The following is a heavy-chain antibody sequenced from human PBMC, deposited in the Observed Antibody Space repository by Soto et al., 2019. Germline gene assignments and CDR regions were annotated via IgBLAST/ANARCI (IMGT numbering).Heavy chain of an antibody. CDR3: AREGVFWSGYPFDY. CDR2: ISSSSSTI. J-gene: IGHJ4*02. CDR1: GFTFSNYS. V-gene: IGHV3-48*02. D-gene: IGHD3-3*01. Sequence: GGSLRLSCAASGFTFSNYSMNWVRQAPGKGLEWVSYISSSSSTIYYADSVKGRFTISRDNAKNSLYLQMNSLRDEDTAVYYCAREGVFWSGYPFDYWGQGTLVTSPQ.